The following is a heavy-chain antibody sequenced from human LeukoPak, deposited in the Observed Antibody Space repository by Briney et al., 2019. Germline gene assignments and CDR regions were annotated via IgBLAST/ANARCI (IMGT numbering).Heavy chain of an antibody. Sequence: PGGSLRLSCAASGFTFSSYGMHWVRQAPGKGLEWVAVISYDGSNKYYADSVKGRFTISRDNSKNTLYLQMNSLKTEDTAVYYCAKDWRWELPNYGFNVWGQGTMVTVSS. V-gene: IGHV3-30*18. D-gene: IGHD1-26*01. CDR1: GFTFSSYG. CDR3: AKDWRWELPNYGFNV. CDR2: ISYDGSNK. J-gene: IGHJ3*01.